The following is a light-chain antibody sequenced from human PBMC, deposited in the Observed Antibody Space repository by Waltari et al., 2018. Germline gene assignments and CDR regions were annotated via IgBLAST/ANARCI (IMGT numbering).Light chain of an antibody. Sequence: YDLTQSPAVSVSPGQTASITCSGDKLGEKSVYWYHQRPDQSPVLLIYEDKKRPSGIPERFSGSNSGNTATLTITGSQAVDEADYYCQVWDSSTSLVFGGGTKLTVL. CDR1: KLGEKS. CDR3: QVWDSSTSLV. V-gene: IGLV3-1*01. CDR2: EDK. J-gene: IGLJ2*01.